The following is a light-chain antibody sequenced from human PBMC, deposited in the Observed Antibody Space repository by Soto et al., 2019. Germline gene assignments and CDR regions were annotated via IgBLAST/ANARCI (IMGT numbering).Light chain of an antibody. J-gene: IGKJ5*01. CDR1: QSLSSW. Sequence: IKMTQSPSTVSATIGDRVTITCRASQSLSSWLAWYQQKPGKAPKLLIYDASSLESGVPSRFSGSGSGTEFTLTISSLQPDDFATYYCQQFNSYPITFGQGTRLEI. CDR2: DAS. V-gene: IGKV1-5*01. CDR3: QQFNSYPIT.